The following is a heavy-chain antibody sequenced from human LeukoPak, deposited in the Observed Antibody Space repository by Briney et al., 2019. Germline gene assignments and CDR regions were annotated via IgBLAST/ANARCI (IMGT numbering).Heavy chain of an antibody. V-gene: IGHV3-23*01. CDR1: GFTFNTYT. D-gene: IGHD7-27*01. J-gene: IGHJ4*02. Sequence: GGSLRLSCAASGFTFNTYTMYWVRHPTGKRLEWVSIIGNNGGGIHYADSVRGRFTISRDNSKNALYLQMNSLRVEDTAVYYCAIDPNWGTHSWGQGVLVTVSS. CDR2: IGNNGGGI. CDR3: AIDPNWGTHS.